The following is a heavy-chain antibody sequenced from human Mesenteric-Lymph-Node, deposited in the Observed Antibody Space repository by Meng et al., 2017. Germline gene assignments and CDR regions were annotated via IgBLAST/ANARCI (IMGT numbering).Heavy chain of an antibody. CDR3: ARDRYYDSSGYPDY. Sequence: GESLKISCAASGFTFSDDYMSWIRQSPGKGLEWVSSISSSSSYIYYADSVKGRFTISRDNSKNTLYLQMNSLRAEDTAVYYCARDRYYDSSGYPDYWGQGTLVTVSS. J-gene: IGHJ4*02. D-gene: IGHD3-22*01. CDR2: ISSSSSYI. CDR1: GFTFSDDY. V-gene: IGHV3-11*06.